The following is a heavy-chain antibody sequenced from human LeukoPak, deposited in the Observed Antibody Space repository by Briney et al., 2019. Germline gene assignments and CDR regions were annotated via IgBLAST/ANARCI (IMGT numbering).Heavy chain of an antibody. CDR1: GGSISSYY. V-gene: IGHV4-59*01. CDR2: IYYSGGT. Sequence: SETLSLTCTVSGGSISSYYWSWIRQPPGKGLEWIGYIYYSGGTNYNPSLKSRVTISVDTSKNQFSLRLSSVTAADTAVYYCARVSGIVVPDGMDVWGQGTTVTVSS. J-gene: IGHJ6*02. D-gene: IGHD2-2*01. CDR3: ARVSGIVVPDGMDV.